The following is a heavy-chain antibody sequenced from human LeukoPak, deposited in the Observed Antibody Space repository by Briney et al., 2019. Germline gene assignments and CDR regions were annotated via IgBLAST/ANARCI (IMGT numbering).Heavy chain of an antibody. CDR3: ARLTVPLRFDP. CDR2: IYYSGST. D-gene: IGHD2-2*01. Sequence: SETLSLTCAVSGGSISSGGYSWSWIRQPPGKGLEWIGYIYYSGSTYYNPSLKSRVTISVDTSKNQFSLKLSSVTAADTAVYYCARLTVPLRFDPWGQGTLVTVSS. V-gene: IGHV4-30-4*07. J-gene: IGHJ5*02. CDR1: GGSISSGGYS.